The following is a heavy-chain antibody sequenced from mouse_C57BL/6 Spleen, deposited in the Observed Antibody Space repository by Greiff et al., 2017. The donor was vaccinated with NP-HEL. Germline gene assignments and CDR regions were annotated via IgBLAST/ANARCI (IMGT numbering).Heavy chain of an antibody. D-gene: IGHD1-1*01. J-gene: IGHJ4*01. V-gene: IGHV1-5*01. CDR3: TCYYYGSFYAMDY. CDR1: GYTFTSYW. Sequence: VQLQQSGTVLARPGASVKMSCKTSGYTFTSYWMHWVKQRPGQGLEWIGAIYPGNSDTSYNQKFKGKAKLTAVTSASTAYMELSSLTNEDSAVYYCTCYYYGSFYAMDYWGQGTSVTVSS. CDR2: IYPGNSDT.